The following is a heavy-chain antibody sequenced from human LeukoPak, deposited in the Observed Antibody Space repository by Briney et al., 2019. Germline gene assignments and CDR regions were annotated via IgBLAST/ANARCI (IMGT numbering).Heavy chain of an antibody. CDR3: ARDQYDTWSRRGNFDS. CDR2: IKLDGSEK. J-gene: IGHJ4*02. CDR1: GFTFTSYA. D-gene: IGHD3-3*01. Sequence: GGSLRLSCAASGFTFTSYAMNWVRQAPGKGLEWVANIKLDGSEKTYVDSVKGRFTISRDNTKNSLYLQMNSLRVEDTAVFYCARDQYDTWSRRGNFDSWGQGTLVIVSS. V-gene: IGHV3-7*03.